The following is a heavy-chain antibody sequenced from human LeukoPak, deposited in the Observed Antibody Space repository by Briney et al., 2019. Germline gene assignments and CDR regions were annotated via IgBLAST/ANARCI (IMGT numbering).Heavy chain of an antibody. CDR3: ASLGYSSGSDY. V-gene: IGHV4-59*01. CDR1: GGSISSYY. CDR2: ISDRGRT. Sequence: SETLSLTCTVSGGSISSYYWSWIRQPPGKGLEWIGYISDRGRTKYNPSLKSRVTISVDTSKNHFSLKLSSVTAADTAVYYCASLGYSSGSDYWGQGTLVTVSS. D-gene: IGHD3-22*01. J-gene: IGHJ4*02.